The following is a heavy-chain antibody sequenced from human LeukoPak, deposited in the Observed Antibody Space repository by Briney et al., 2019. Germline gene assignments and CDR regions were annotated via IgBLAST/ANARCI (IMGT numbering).Heavy chain of an antibody. D-gene: IGHD2-15*01. J-gene: IGHJ4*02. Sequence: ASVKVSCKASGYTFTSYGINWVRQAPGQGPEWMGWISADNGNTNYAQKLQGRVTMTTGTSTSTAYMELRSLRSDDTAVYYCARDRCRGGSCAFDYWGQGTLVTVSS. CDR1: GYTFTSYG. CDR2: ISADNGNT. CDR3: ARDRCRGGSCAFDY. V-gene: IGHV1-18*01.